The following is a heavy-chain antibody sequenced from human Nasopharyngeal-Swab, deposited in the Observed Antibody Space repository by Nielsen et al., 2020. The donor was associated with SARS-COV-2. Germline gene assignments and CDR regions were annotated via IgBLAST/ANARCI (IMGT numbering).Heavy chain of an antibody. CDR1: GYTFTGYY. Sequence: ASVKVSCKASGYTFTGYYMHWVRQAPGKGLEWMGGFDPEDGETIYAQKFQGRVTMTEDTSTDTAYMELSSLRSEDTAVYYCATGDPTTYWYFDLWGRGTLVTVSS. CDR3: ATGDPTTYWYFDL. J-gene: IGHJ2*01. D-gene: IGHD4-17*01. CDR2: FDPEDGET. V-gene: IGHV1-24*01.